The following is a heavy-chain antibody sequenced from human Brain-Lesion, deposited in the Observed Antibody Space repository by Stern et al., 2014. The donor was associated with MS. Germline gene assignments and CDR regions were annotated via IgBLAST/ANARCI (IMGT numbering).Heavy chain of an antibody. V-gene: IGHV1-2*02. CDR1: GYIFTGYY. Sequence: VQLVESGAEVKKPGASVKVSCKTSGYIFTGYYIHWVRQAPGPGLEWMAWIKPKTGGTKYAQKFQGRVTMSRDTSISTAYVELSSLTSDDTAVYYCARDQRGITIFGVVTDYYYLGMDVWGQGTTVTVSS. J-gene: IGHJ6*02. D-gene: IGHD3-3*01. CDR3: ARDQRGITIFGVVTDYYYLGMDV. CDR2: IKPKTGGT.